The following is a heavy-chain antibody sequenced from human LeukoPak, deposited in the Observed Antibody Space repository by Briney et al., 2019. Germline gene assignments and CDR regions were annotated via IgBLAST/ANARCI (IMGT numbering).Heavy chain of an antibody. Sequence: ASVKVSCKASGYTFTSYYMHWVRQAPGQGLEWVGIINPSGGSTSYAQKFQGRVTMTRDTSTSTVYMELSSLRSEDTAVYYCARLRYYDSSGYYGFDPWGQGTLVTVSS. D-gene: IGHD3-22*01. CDR2: INPSGGST. CDR1: GYTFTSYY. J-gene: IGHJ5*02. V-gene: IGHV1-46*01. CDR3: ARLRYYDSSGYYGFDP.